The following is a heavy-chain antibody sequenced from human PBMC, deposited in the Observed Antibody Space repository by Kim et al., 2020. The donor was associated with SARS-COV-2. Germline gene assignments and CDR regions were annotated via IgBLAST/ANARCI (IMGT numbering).Heavy chain of an antibody. D-gene: IGHD3-10*01. V-gene: IGHV1-18*01. Sequence: NYAQKLTGRVTMPNDTTTSTAYLWLRRLRSDDTAVYYCARPSGSYYSYFDYWGQGTLVTVSS. J-gene: IGHJ4*02. CDR3: ARPSGSYYSYFDY.